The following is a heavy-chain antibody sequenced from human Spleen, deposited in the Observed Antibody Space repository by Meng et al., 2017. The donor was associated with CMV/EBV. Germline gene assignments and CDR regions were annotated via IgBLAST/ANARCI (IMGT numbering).Heavy chain of an antibody. V-gene: IGHV5-51*01. CDR1: GYSFANYW. CDR2: IYPGDSDT. J-gene: IGHJ6*02. Sequence: KVSCKGSGYSFANYWIGWVRQMPGKGLEWMGIIYPGDSDTKYSPSFQGQVTISADKSISTAYLQWSSLKASDTAMYYCARRAGGPYYYYGMNVWGQGTTVTVSS. D-gene: IGHD3-16*01. CDR3: ARRAGGPYYYYGMNV.